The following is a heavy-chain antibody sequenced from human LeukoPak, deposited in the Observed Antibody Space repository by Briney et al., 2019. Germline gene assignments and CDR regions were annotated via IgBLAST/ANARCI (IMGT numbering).Heavy chain of an antibody. Sequence: SVKVSCKASGGTFSSYAISWVRQAPGQGLEWMGGIIPIFGTANYAQKFQGRVTITADESTSTAYMELSSLRSEDTAVYYCATDNLNYYDSSGLGGLDYWGQGTLVTVSS. CDR1: GGTFSSYA. D-gene: IGHD3-22*01. J-gene: IGHJ4*02. CDR3: ATDNLNYYDSSGLGGLDY. V-gene: IGHV1-69*01. CDR2: IIPIFGTA.